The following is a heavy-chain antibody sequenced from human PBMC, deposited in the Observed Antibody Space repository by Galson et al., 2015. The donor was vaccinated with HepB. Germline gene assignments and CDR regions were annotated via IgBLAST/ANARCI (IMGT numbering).Heavy chain of an antibody. Sequence: SLRLSCAASGFTFDDYAMHWVRQAPGKGLEWVSGISWNSGSIGYADSVKGRFTISRDNAKNSLYLQMNSLRAEDTALYYCAKDKGNFWSGYLYYYYYYYMDVWGKGTTVTVSS. CDR1: GFTFDDYA. J-gene: IGHJ6*03. D-gene: IGHD3-3*01. V-gene: IGHV3-9*01. CDR3: AKDKGNFWSGYLYYYYYYYMDV. CDR2: ISWNSGSI.